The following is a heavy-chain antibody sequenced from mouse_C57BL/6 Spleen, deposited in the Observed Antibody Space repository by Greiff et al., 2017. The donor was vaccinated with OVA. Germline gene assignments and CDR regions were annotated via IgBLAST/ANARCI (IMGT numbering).Heavy chain of an antibody. CDR1: GYTFPGYW. Sequence: QVQLQQSGAELMKPGASVKLSCKATGYTFPGYWIEWVKQRPGRGLEWIGEILPGSGGSNYNEKFKGKATFTADTSSNTAYMPLSSLTTEDSGIYYCAIWDRPVAYWGQGTLVTVSA. V-gene: IGHV1-9*01. J-gene: IGHJ3*01. CDR2: ILPGSGGS. D-gene: IGHD4-1*01. CDR3: AIWDRPVAY.